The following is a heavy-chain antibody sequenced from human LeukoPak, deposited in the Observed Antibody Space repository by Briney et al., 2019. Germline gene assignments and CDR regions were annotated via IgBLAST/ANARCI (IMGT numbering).Heavy chain of an antibody. Sequence: ASVKVSCKASGGTFSNYGTSWVRQAPGQGLEWMGRVIPIIAIANYAQKFQGRVTITAEKSTSTAYMELSSLRSEDTAVYYCARDYYYDNNGYYYVDYFDYWGQGTLVTVSS. V-gene: IGHV1-69*04. CDR1: GGTFSNYG. CDR2: VIPIIAIA. D-gene: IGHD3-22*01. J-gene: IGHJ4*02. CDR3: ARDYYYDNNGYYYVDYFDY.